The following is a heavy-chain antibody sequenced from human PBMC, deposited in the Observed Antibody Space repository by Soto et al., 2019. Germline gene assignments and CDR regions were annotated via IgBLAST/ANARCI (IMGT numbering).Heavy chain of an antibody. Sequence: GGSLRLSCAASGFTFSSYAMSWVRQAPGKGLEWVSSFSGSGGSTYYADSVKGRFTISRDNSKNTLYLQMNSLRAEDTAVYYCAKEEYASSHLFDYWGQGTLVTVSS. CDR3: AKEEYASSHLFDY. CDR1: GFTFSSYA. J-gene: IGHJ4*02. V-gene: IGHV3-23*01. D-gene: IGHD6-6*01. CDR2: FSGSGGST.